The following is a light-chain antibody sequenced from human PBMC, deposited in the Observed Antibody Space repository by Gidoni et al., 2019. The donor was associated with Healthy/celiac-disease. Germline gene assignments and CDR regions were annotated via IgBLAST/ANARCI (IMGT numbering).Light chain of an antibody. J-gene: IGKJ4*01. CDR1: QDISNY. V-gene: IGKV1-33*01. CDR2: DAS. Sequence: DIQMTQSPSSLSASVGDRVTITCQASQDISNYLNWYQQKPGKAPKLLIYDASNLEKGVPSRFSGSGSGTDFTFTISSLQPEDIATYYCQQYDNLPLXFXGGTKVEIK. CDR3: QQYDNLPLX.